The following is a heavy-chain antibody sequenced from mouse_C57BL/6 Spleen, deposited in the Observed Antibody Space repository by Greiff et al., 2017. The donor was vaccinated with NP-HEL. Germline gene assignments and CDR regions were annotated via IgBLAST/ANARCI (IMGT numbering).Heavy chain of an antibody. CDR1: GYTFTSYW. CDR3: AREGLYY. Sequence: VQLQQPGAELVMPGASVKLSCKASGYTFTSYWMHWVKQRPGQGLEWIGEIDPSDSYTNYNQKFKGKSTLTADKSSSTAYMQLSSLTSEDSAVYYCAREGLYYWGQGTTLTVSS. D-gene: IGHD1-1*01. J-gene: IGHJ2*01. CDR2: IDPSDSYT. V-gene: IGHV1-69*01.